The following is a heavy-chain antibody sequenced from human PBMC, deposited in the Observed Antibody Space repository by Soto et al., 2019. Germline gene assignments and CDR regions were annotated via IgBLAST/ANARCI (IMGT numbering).Heavy chain of an antibody. CDR1: GFSFSTHG. CDR2: IVNDGSEQ. CDR3: ARDDLYVDNGLDH. J-gene: IGHJ4*02. Sequence: QVQLVESGGGVVRPGRSLRLSCAATGFSFSTHGMHWVRQAPGKGLEWVAVIVNDGSEQEYADSVKGRFTISRDNARNILYLHMNNLRAEDTALYYCARDDLYVDNGLDHWGQGTLVTVSS. V-gene: IGHV3-33*01. D-gene: IGHD3-10*02.